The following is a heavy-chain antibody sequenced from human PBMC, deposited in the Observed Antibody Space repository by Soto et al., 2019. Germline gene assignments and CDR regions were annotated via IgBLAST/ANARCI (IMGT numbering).Heavy chain of an antibody. CDR2: ISGYNGDT. CDR1: GYPFTRYS. J-gene: IGHJ6*02. V-gene: IGHV1-18*04. D-gene: IGHD3-3*01. CDR3: ARASLTIFGAPYGMDV. Sequence: ASVKVSCKASGYPFTRYSIRWVRQAPGQGLEWMGWISGYNGDTEYSKNFQGRLTMTIDTSTTTASMELRSLRPDDTAVYCCARASLTIFGAPYGMDVWGQGTSVTVSS.